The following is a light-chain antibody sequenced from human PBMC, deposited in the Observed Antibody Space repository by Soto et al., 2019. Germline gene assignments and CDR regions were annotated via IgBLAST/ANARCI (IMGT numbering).Light chain of an antibody. V-gene: IGLV2-14*01. CDR3: SSYTSSSRYV. CDR2: DVS. Sequence: QSVLTQPASVSGSPGQSITISCTGTSSDIGGYNFVSWYQQHPGKAPKFMIYDVSIRPSGVSNRFSGSKSGNTASLTISGLQAEDEAEYYCSSYTSSSRYVFGTGTKVIVL. CDR1: SSDIGGYNF. J-gene: IGLJ1*01.